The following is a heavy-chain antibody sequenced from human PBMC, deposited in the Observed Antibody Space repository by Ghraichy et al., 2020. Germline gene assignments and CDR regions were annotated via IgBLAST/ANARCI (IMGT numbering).Heavy chain of an antibody. V-gene: IGHV1-2*06. D-gene: IGHD3-10*01. CDR2: INPDSGDT. CDR3: VRDFRGGDC. Sequence: ASVKVSCKASGYSFTAYQIYWVRQVPGKGLEWVGRINPDSGDTTSAQKFQGRVTLTRDTSASTAYIELNRLTSDDTAVYSCVRDFRGGDCWGQGTLITVSS. CDR1: GYSFTAYQ. J-gene: IGHJ4*02.